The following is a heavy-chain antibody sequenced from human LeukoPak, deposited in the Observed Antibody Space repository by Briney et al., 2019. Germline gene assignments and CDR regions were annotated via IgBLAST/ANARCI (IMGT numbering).Heavy chain of an antibody. V-gene: IGHV3-11*01. D-gene: IGHD3-10*01. CDR2: ISSSGSTI. J-gene: IGHJ3*02. CDR1: GFTFSDYY. CDR3: ARAMVRGENAFDI. Sequence: GGSLRLSCAASGFTFSDYYMSWIRQAPGKGLEWVSYISSSGSTIYYADSVKGRFTISRDNAKNSLYLQMNSLRAEDTAVYYCARAMVRGENAFDIWGQGTMVTVSS.